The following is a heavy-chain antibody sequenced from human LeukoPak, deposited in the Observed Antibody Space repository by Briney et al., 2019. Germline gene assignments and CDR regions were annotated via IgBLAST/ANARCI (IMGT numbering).Heavy chain of an antibody. D-gene: IGHD5-12*01. CDR1: GFTFSTYA. Sequence: GGSLRLSCAASGFTFSTYAMHWVRQAPGKGLEWVAVISYDGGNKYYADSVKGRFTISRDNSKNMLYLQMNSLRPGDTAVFYCARDDSDVRIVATVSREGDYFDYWGQGTLVTVSS. CDR2: ISYDGGNK. J-gene: IGHJ4*02. V-gene: IGHV3-30*04. CDR3: ARDDSDVRIVATVSREGDYFDY.